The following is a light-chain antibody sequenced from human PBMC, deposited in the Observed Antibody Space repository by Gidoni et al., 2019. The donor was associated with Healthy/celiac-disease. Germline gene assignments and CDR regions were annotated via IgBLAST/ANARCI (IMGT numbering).Light chain of an antibody. Sequence: SSDLTQALAVSVAWGQTVRITCQGDSLRSYYASWYQQKPGQAPVLVIYGKNNRPSGIPDRFSGSSSGNTASLTITGAQAEDEADYYCNSRDSSGNHLVFGGGTKLTVL. CDR1: SLRSYY. J-gene: IGLJ3*02. CDR3: NSRDSSGNHLV. CDR2: GKN. V-gene: IGLV3-19*01.